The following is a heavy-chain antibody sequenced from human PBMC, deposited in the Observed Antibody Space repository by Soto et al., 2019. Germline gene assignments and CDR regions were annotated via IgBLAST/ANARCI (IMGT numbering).Heavy chain of an antibody. Sequence: QVQLVQSGAEVKKPGSSVKVSCKASGGTFSSYAISWVRQAPGQGLEWMGGIIPIFGTANYAQKFQGRVTITADESTSTAYMELSSLRSEDTAVYYCARSEAGDTGKYYYYYGMDVWGQGTTVTVSS. CDR1: GGTFSSYA. J-gene: IGHJ6*02. D-gene: IGHD7-27*01. V-gene: IGHV1-69*12. CDR3: ARSEAGDTGKYYYYYGMDV. CDR2: IIPIFGTA.